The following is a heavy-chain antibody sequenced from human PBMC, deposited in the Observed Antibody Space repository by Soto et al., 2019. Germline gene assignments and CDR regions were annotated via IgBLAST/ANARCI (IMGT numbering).Heavy chain of an antibody. CDR1: KLTVGSSY. J-gene: IGHJ4*02. V-gene: IGHV3-53*02. CDR3: ASSAGFCSGGSCYDY. Sequence: EVQLVETGGGLIQPGGSLRLSCAASKLTVGSSYMTWVRQAPGKGLEWVSVIYSGGLTYYADSVKGRFTISRDTSKNTLYLQMNTLRADYTAVYYCASSAGFCSGGSCYDYWGQGTLVTVSS. D-gene: IGHD2-15*01. CDR2: IYSGGLT.